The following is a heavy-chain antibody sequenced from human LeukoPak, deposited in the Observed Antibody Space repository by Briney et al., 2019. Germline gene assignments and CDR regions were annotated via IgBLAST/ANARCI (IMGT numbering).Heavy chain of an antibody. V-gene: IGHV3-30*19. J-gene: IGHJ4*02. CDR1: GFDFSSYG. CDR3: ARALLPNYDFWSGLDY. CDR2: ISYDGSNK. D-gene: IGHD3-3*01. Sequence: GGSLRLSCAASGFDFSSYGIHWVRQAPGKGLEWVAVISYDGSNKYYADSVKGRFTISRDDSKNTLYLQMNSLRAEDTAVYYCARALLPNYDFWSGLDYWGQGTLVTVSS.